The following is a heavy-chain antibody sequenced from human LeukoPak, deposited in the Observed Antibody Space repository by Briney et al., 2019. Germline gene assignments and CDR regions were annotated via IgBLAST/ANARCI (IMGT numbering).Heavy chain of an antibody. J-gene: IGHJ5*02. Sequence: GGSLRLSCEASGFSFSDNAMSWVRQAPGKGLEWVSSISGSGRTIHYADPVKGRFTISRDNSKNTLYLQMNSLSAEDTAIYYCAKDQRVAAPDRAHRPDNWFDPWGQGTLVTVSS. CDR2: ISGSGRTI. V-gene: IGHV3-23*01. CDR3: AKDQRVAAPDRAHRPDNWFDP. D-gene: IGHD1-26*01. CDR1: GFSFSDNA.